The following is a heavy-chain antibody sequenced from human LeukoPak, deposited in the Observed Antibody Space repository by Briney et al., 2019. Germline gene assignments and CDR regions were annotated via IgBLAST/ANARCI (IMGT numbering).Heavy chain of an antibody. CDR3: ATSGRAVAGIGFNY. D-gene: IGHD6-19*01. V-gene: IGHV1-3*01. CDR2: INAGNGNT. Sequence: ASVKVSCKASGYTFTSYAIHWVRQAPGQRHEWMEWINAGNGNTEYSQKSLGRVNITRDTSASTVYMELSSLRSEDTAVYYCATSGRAVAGIGFNYWGQGTLVTVSS. J-gene: IGHJ4*02. CDR1: GYTFTSYA.